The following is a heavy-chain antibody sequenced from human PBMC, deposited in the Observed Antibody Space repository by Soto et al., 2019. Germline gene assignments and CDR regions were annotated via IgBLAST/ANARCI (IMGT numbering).Heavy chain of an antibody. CDR1: GDSVSTNSAT. V-gene: IGHV6-1*01. Sequence: SQTLSLTCAMSGDSVSTNSATWYWIRQSPSRGLEWLGRTYYRSNWYTDYAVSVKGRITISPDTSNNQLSLQLNSVTPDDTAVYYCARLIGNSWLDSWGQGTLVTVS. CDR2: TYYRSNWYT. D-gene: IGHD2-8*01. J-gene: IGHJ5*01. CDR3: ARLIGNSWLDS.